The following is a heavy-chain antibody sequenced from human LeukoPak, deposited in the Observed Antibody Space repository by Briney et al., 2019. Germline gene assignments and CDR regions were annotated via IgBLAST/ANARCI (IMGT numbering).Heavy chain of an antibody. CDR2: IYYSGGT. Sequence: SETLSLTCTVSGGSISSGGYYWSWIRQHPEKGLEWIGYIYYSGGTYYNPSLKSRVTISVDTSKNQFSLKLRSVTAADTAVYYCARGANYYDSSGYSATFDYWGQGTLVTVSS. CDR3: ARGANYYDSSGYSATFDY. CDR1: GGSISSGGYY. J-gene: IGHJ4*02. V-gene: IGHV4-31*03. D-gene: IGHD3-22*01.